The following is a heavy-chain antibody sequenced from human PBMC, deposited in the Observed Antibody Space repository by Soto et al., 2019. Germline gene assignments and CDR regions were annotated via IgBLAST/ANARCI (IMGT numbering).Heavy chain of an antibody. CDR3: AKDRRDGDFMHILVIDF. D-gene: IGHD3-16*01. Sequence: PGGSLRLSCAASGFTFSSYAMSWVRQAPGKGLEWVSAITGSGGYTCYADSVKGRFTISRDTSKNTLFLQMNNLRVEDTAVYYRAKDRRDGDFMHILVIDFWGQGALVTVSS. CDR2: ITGSGGYT. V-gene: IGHV3-23*01. CDR1: GFTFSSYA. J-gene: IGHJ4*02.